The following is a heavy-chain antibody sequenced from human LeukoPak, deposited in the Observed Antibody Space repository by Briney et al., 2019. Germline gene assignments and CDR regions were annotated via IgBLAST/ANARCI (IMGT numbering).Heavy chain of an antibody. Sequence: PSETLSLTCSVSDDSITMYYWTWIRQPPGKGLEWIGYISYSGSTNYNPSLKSRVTISVDTSKNQFSLKLSSVTAADTAVYYCARDHGSGWTWAYDYWGQGTLVTVSS. V-gene: IGHV4-59*01. J-gene: IGHJ4*02. CDR1: DDSITMYY. CDR2: ISYSGST. D-gene: IGHD6-19*01. CDR3: ARDHGSGWTWAYDY.